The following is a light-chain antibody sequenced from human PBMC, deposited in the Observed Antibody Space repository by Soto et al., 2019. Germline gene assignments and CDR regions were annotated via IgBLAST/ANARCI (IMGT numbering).Light chain of an antibody. Sequence: QSALTQPASVSGSPGQSITISCTGTSSDVGGYNYVSWYQQPPGKAPKLIIYDVGNRPSGVSNRFSDSKSGNTASLTISALQAEDEADYYCSSYTTNGTYVFGTGTKLTVL. CDR3: SSYTTNGTYV. CDR1: SSDVGGYNY. CDR2: DVG. V-gene: IGLV2-14*01. J-gene: IGLJ1*01.